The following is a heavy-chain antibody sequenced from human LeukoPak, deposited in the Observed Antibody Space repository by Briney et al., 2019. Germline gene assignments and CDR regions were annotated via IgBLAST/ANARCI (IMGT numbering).Heavy chain of an antibody. D-gene: IGHD2-21*02. Sequence: PGGSLRLSCAASGFNFSSYSMNWVRQAPGKGMDWITSINGGSSYIYYADSVKGRFTVSRDNAKKSLYLQMNSLRAEDTAMYYCARVKVLNCYFIDPWGLGTLVTVSS. J-gene: IGHJ5*02. V-gene: IGHV3-21*01. CDR1: GFNFSSYS. CDR3: ARVKVLNCYFIDP. CDR2: INGGSSYI.